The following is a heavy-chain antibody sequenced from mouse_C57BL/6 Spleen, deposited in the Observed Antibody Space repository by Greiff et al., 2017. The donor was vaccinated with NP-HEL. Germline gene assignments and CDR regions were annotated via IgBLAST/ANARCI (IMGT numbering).Heavy chain of an antibody. V-gene: IGHV3-6*01. Sequence: EVKLMESGPGLVKPSQSLSLTCSVTGYSITSGYYWNWLRQFPGNKLEWMGYISYDGSNNYNPSLKNRISITRDTSKNQFFLKLNSVTTEDTATYYCASTYSNYVAWFAYWGQGTLVTVSA. CDR1: GYSITSGYY. CDR2: ISYDGSN. D-gene: IGHD2-5*01. J-gene: IGHJ3*01. CDR3: ASTYSNYVAWFAY.